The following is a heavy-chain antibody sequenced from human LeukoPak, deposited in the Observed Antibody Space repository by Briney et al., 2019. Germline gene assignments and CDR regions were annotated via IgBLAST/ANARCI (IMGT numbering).Heavy chain of an antibody. CDR1: GFTFDDYA. V-gene: IGHV3-9*03. CDR2: ISWNSGNI. Sequence: GGSLRLSCAASGFTFDDYAMHWVRQAPGKGLEWVSGISWNSGNIVYADSVKGRFTISRDNAKNSLYLQMNNLRAEDMALYYCAKGGGGYSHYYYMDVWGKGTTVTVSS. J-gene: IGHJ6*03. D-gene: IGHD3-10*01. CDR3: AKGGGGYSHYYYMDV.